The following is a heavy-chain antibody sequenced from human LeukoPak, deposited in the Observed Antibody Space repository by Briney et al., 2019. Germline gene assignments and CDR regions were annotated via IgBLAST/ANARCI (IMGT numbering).Heavy chain of an antibody. D-gene: IGHD3-22*01. J-gene: IGHJ4*02. CDR3: ARDHSSYYYDSSGYHFDY. V-gene: IGHV1-18*04. CDR1: GYTFTGYY. CDR2: ISAYNGNT. Sequence: ASVKVSCKASGYTFTGYYMHWVRQAPGQGLEWMGWISAYNGNTNYAQKLQGRVTMTTDTSTSTAYMELRSLRSDDTAVYYCARDHSSYYYDSSGYHFDYWGQGTLVTVSS.